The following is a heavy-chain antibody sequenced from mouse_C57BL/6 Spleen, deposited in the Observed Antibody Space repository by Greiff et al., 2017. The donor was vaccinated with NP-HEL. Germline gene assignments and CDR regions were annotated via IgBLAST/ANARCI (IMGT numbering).Heavy chain of an antibody. J-gene: IGHJ2*01. D-gene: IGHD4-1*01. CDR2: ISDGGSYT. Sequence: EVNVVESGGGLVKPGGSLKLSCAASGFTFSSYAMSWVRQTPEKRLEWVATISDGGSYTYYPDNVKGRFTISRDNAKNNLYLQMSHLKSEDTAMYYCARDQTGTSDYWGQGTTLTVSS. CDR3: ARDQTGTSDY. CDR1: GFTFSSYA. V-gene: IGHV5-4*01.